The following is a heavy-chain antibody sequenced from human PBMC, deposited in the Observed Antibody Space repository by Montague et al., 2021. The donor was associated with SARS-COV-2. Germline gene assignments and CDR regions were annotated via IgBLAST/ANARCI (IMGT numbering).Heavy chain of an antibody. V-gene: IGHV4-34*01. CDR3: VRGPGITMIVVVFTAIWLDP. CDR1: GGSFSGYY. Sequence: SETLSLTCAVYGGSFSGYYWSWIRQPPGKGLQWIGEINHSGSTNYNPSLKSRVTISVDTSKNQFSLKLTSVTAADTAVYYCVRGPGITMIVVVFTAIWLDPWGQGTPVTVSS. D-gene: IGHD3-22*01. CDR2: INHSGST. J-gene: IGHJ5*01.